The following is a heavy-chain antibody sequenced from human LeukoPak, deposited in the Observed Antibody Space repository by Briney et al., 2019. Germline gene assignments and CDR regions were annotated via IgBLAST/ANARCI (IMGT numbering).Heavy chain of an antibody. D-gene: IGHD3-3*01. Sequence: ASVKVSCKASGYTFTGYYMHWVRQAPGQGLEWMGWINPNSGGTNYAQKFQGRVTMTRDTSISTAYMELSRPRSDDTAVYYCARVSLFFGVVPFDYWGQGTLVTVSS. CDR3: ARVSLFFGVVPFDY. J-gene: IGHJ4*02. V-gene: IGHV1-2*02. CDR2: INPNSGGT. CDR1: GYTFTGYY.